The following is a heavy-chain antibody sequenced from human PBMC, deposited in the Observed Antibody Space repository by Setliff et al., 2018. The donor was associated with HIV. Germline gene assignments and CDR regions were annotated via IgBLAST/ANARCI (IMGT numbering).Heavy chain of an antibody. CDR2: IKSKTDGETE. J-gene: IGHJ6*03. Sequence: GGSLRLSCAASGFTFSNAWMSWVRQAPGKGLEWVGRIKSKTDGETEDYAAPVKGRFTISRDDSKNTLYLQMNSLKTEDTAVYYCTTDPGWGEQLLSNYYYYYMDVWGKGTTVTVSS. V-gene: IGHV3-15*01. CDR3: TTDPGWGEQLLSNYYYYYMDV. D-gene: IGHD2-2*01. CDR1: GFTFSNAW.